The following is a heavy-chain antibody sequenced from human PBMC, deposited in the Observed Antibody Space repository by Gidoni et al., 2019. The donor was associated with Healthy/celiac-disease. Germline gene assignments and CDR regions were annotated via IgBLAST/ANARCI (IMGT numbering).Heavy chain of an antibody. V-gene: IGHV4-59*01. Sequence: QVQLQESGPGLVKPSETLSLTCTLSGGSISSYYWSWIRQPPGKGLEWIGYIYYSGSTNYNPSLKSRVTISVDTSKNQFSLKLSSVTAADTAVYYCARIGYSSGWYVGDYWGQGTLVTVSS. D-gene: IGHD6-19*01. CDR2: IYYSGST. CDR1: GGSISSYY. J-gene: IGHJ4*02. CDR3: ARIGYSSGWYVGDY.